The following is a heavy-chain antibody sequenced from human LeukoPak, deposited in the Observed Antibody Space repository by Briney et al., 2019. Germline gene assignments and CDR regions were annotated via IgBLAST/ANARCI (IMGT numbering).Heavy chain of an antibody. CDR1: GFTFSSYA. J-gene: IGHJ2*01. Sequence: GGSLRLPCAASGFTFSSYAMSWVRQAPGKGLEWVSAISGSSGSTYYADSVKGRFTISRDNSKNTLYLQMNSLRAEDTAVYYCAKCSIAAAGTRTRVLWWYFDLWGRGTLVTVSS. CDR2: ISGSSGST. D-gene: IGHD6-13*01. CDR3: AKCSIAAAGTRTRVLWWYFDL. V-gene: IGHV3-23*01.